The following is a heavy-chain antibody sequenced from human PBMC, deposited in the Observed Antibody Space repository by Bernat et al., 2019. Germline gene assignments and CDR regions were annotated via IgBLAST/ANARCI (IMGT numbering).Heavy chain of an antibody. D-gene: IGHD3-16*01. CDR1: GFTFSSYG. CDR2: IWYDGSNK. CDR3: ARDHLGGRSFDY. J-gene: IGHJ4*02. V-gene: IGHV3-33*01. Sequence: QVQLVDSGGGVVQPGRSLRLSCAASGFTFSSYGMHWVRQAPGKGLEWVAIIWYDGSNKYHADSVKGRFTISRDNSNNTLYLQMNSLRAEDTAVYFCARDHLGGRSFDYWGQGTLVTVSS.